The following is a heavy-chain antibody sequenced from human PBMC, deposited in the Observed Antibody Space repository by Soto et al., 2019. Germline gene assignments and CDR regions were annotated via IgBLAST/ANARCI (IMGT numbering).Heavy chain of an antibody. CDR3: TRSAWFSYLSFY. Sequence: EVQLVESGGGLVQPGGSLRLSCAASGFTFSRFELHWVRQAPGKGLEWISYISSSGSTAYYASSVEGRFTISRDSANNTVYLQTDSLRAEDTAVYYCTRSAWFSYLSFYWGHGALVTVSS. V-gene: IGHV3-48*03. J-gene: IGHJ4*01. D-gene: IGHD3-10*01. CDR1: GFTFSRFE. CDR2: ISSSGSTA.